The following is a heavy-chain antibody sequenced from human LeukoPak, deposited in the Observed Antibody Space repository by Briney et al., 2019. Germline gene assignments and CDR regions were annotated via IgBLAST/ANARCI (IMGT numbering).Heavy chain of an antibody. J-gene: IGHJ5*02. D-gene: IGHD6-13*01. CDR2: VYYSGST. CDR1: GGXVSSGSSY. CDR3: ARDVSSSFNWFDP. V-gene: IGHV4-61*01. Sequence: SETLSLTCTVSGGXVSSGSSYWSWIRQPPGKGLEWIGYVYYSGSTNYNPSLKSRVTISVDTSKNQFSLKLSSVTAADTALYYCARDVSSSFNWFDPWGQGTLVSVSS.